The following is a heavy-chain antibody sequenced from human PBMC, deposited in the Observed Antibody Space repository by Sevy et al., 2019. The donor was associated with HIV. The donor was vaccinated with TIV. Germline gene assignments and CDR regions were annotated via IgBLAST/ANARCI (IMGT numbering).Heavy chain of an antibody. Sequence: GGSLRLSCAASGFTFSSYWMSWVRQAPGKGLEWVANIKQDGSEKYYVDSVKGRFTISRDNAKNSLYLQMNSLRAEDTAVYYRARAGLGVIKYYYYYGMDVWGQGTTVTVSS. D-gene: IGHD3-10*01. CDR1: GFTFSSYW. V-gene: IGHV3-7*03. CDR3: ARAGLGVIKYYYYYGMDV. CDR2: IKQDGSEK. J-gene: IGHJ6*02.